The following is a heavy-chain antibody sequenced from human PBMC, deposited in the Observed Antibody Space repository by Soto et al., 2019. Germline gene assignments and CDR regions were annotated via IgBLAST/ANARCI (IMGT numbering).Heavy chain of an antibody. D-gene: IGHD3-22*01. CDR1: GDSISSYY. V-gene: IGHV4-59*01. J-gene: IGHJ4*02. CDR2: LYYGRSS. Sequence: QVQLQESGPGLVKPSETLSLTCAVSGDSISSYYCMWIRQPPGKGLESIGYLYYGRSSNYNPSLKSRVTLAVDTSTNQCSLTLSSMTAADTAVYYCALRSMAVVPEYWGQGTLVTVSS. CDR3: ALRSMAVVPEY.